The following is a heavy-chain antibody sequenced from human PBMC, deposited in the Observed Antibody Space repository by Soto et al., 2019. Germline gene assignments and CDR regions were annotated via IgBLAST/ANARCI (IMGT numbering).Heavy chain of an antibody. Sequence: QVQLVQSGAEVKKPGSSVKVSCKASGGTFSSYAITWVRQAPGQGLEWMGGIIPIFGTANYAQKFQGRVTINADESTSTAYMELSSLRSEDTALYYCARDRGPSSGYYPYWFDPWGQGTLVTVSS. CDR3: ARDRGPSSGYYPYWFDP. J-gene: IGHJ5*02. V-gene: IGHV1-69*12. CDR1: GGTFSSYA. D-gene: IGHD3-22*01. CDR2: IIPIFGTA.